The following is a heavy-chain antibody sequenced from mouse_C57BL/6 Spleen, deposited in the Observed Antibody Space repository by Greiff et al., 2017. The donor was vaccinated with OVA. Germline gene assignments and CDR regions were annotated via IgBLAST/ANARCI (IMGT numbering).Heavy chain of an antibody. J-gene: IGHJ2*01. Sequence: EVQLQQSGPELVKPGASVKISCKASGYTFTDYYMNWVKQSHGKSLEWIGDINPNNGGTSYNQKFKGKATLTVDKSSSTAYMELRSLTSEDSAVYYCANYGLYYFDYWGQGTTLTVSS. D-gene: IGHD1-2*01. CDR1: GYTFTDYY. CDR3: ANYGLYYFDY. CDR2: INPNNGGT. V-gene: IGHV1-26*01.